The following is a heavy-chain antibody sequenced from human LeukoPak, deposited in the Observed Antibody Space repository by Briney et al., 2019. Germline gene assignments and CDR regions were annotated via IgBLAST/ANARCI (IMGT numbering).Heavy chain of an antibody. Sequence: PGGSLRLSCAASGFTFSDYYMSWIRQTPGKGLEWVSSIYADGSTYHADSVMGRFTTSRDNSRNTLFLQMNSLRADDTAVYYCAISLMWTGFFDYWGQGSLVSVSS. CDR2: IYADGST. V-gene: IGHV3-53*01. J-gene: IGHJ4*02. CDR1: GFTFSDYY. CDR3: AISLMWTGFFDY. D-gene: IGHD3/OR15-3a*01.